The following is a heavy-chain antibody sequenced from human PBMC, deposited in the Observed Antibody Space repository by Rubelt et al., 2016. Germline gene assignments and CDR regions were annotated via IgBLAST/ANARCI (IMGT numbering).Heavy chain of an antibody. CDR3: ARGSGTYLFDY. V-gene: IGHV7-4-1*02. CDR2: INTNTADP. CDR1: EYSFSSLG. Sequence: QVQLVQSGSELKKPGASVKVSCKASEYSFSSLGMHWVRQAPGQGLQWIGWINTNTADPTYAQDFTGRFVFSLDTSGRQAYLHSSSLKAEDTGGYYCARGSGTYLFDYWGQGTLVTVSS. D-gene: IGHD1-26*01. J-gene: IGHJ4*02.